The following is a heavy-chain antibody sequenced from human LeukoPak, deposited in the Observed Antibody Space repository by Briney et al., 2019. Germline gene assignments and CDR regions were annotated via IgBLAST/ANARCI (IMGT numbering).Heavy chain of an antibody. CDR3: ARDATWFGELSLSFSEPTFDY. V-gene: IGHV3-21*01. CDR2: ISSSSSYI. CDR1: GFTFSSYS. Sequence: GGSLRLSCAASGFTFSSYSMNWVRQAPGKGLEWVSSISSSSSYIYYADSVKGRFTISRDNAKNSLYLQMNSLRAEDTAVYYCARDATWFGELSLSFSEPTFDYWGQGTLVTVSS. J-gene: IGHJ4*02. D-gene: IGHD3-10*01.